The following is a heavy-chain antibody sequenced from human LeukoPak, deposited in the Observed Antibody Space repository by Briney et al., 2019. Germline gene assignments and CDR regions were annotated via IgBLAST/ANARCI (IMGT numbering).Heavy chain of an antibody. J-gene: IGHJ4*02. CDR2: MSYDGSNK. CDR1: GFTFSSYA. CDR3: ARSDNFWSGYKPLGDYYFDY. Sequence: QPGRSLRLSCAASGFTFSSYAMHWVRQAPGKGLEWVAVMSYDGSNKYYADSVKGRFTISRDNSKNTLYLQMNSLRAEDTAVYYCARSDNFWSGYKPLGDYYFDYWGQGTLVAVSS. V-gene: IGHV3-30*01. D-gene: IGHD3-3*01.